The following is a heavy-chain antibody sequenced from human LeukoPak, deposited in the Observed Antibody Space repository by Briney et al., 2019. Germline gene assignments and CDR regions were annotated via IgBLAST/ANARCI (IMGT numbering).Heavy chain of an antibody. CDR1: GGSISRYY. V-gene: IGHV4-59*08. J-gene: IGHJ6*02. CDR3: ARRVSSYDILTGSYYYGMDV. Sequence: PSETVSLTCTVSGGSISRYYWSWIRQPPGKGLEWIGYIYYSGSTNYNPSLKSRVTISVDTSKNQLSLKLSSVTAADTAVYYCARRVSSYDILTGSYYYGMDVWGQGTTVTVSS. CDR2: IYYSGST. D-gene: IGHD3-9*01.